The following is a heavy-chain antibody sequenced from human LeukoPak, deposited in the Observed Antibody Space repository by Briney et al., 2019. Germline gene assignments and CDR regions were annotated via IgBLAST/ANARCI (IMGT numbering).Heavy chain of an antibody. CDR3: ARDRGDGYNWDAFDI. J-gene: IGHJ3*02. V-gene: IGHV3-30*02. CDR2: IRYDGSNK. Sequence: GGSLRLSCAASGFTFSSYGMHWVRQAPGKGLEWVAFIRYDGSNKYYADSVKGRFTISRDNSKNTLYLQMNSLRAEDTAVYYCARDRGDGYNWDAFDIWGQGTMVTVSS. D-gene: IGHD5-24*01. CDR1: GFTFSSYG.